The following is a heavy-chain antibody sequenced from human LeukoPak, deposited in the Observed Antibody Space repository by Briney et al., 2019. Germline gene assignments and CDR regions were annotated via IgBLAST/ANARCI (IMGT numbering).Heavy chain of an antibody. V-gene: IGHV3-30*04. CDR2: ISYDGSNK. Sequence: GGSLRLSCAASGFTFSSYAMHWVRQAPGKGLEWVAVISYDGSNKYYADSVKGRFTISRDNSKNTLYLQMNSLRAEDTAVYYCARDVRDYGDYVFDNWGQGTLVTVSS. CDR3: ARDVRDYGDYVFDN. CDR1: GFTFSSYA. J-gene: IGHJ5*02. D-gene: IGHD4-17*01.